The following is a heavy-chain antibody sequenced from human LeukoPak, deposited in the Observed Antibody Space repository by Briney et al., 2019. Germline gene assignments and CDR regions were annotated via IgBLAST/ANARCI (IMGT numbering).Heavy chain of an antibody. Sequence: ASVKVSCKASGYIFDTYDFNWVRQPPGQGLEWMGWISDHNGNTNYAHKLQGRVTMTTDTSTSTAYMELSGLRSDVTAVYFCARFSKGYYVSGRTYYYAMDVWGQGTTVTV. J-gene: IGHJ6*01. V-gene: IGHV1-18*01. CDR3: ARFSKGYYVSGRTYYYAMDV. CDR1: GYIFDTYD. D-gene: IGHD3-10*01. CDR2: ISDHNGNT.